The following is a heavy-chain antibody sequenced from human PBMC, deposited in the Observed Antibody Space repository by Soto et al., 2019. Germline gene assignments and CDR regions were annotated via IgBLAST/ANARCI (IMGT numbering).Heavy chain of an antibody. J-gene: IGHJ4*02. D-gene: IGHD6-13*01. CDR1: GFTFSSYG. V-gene: IGHV3-30*18. Sequence: QVQLVESGGGVVQPGRSLRLSCEASGFTFSSYGMHWVRQAPGKGLEWVAVISYDGSNKYYADSVKGRFTISRDNSKNTLYLQMNSLRAEDTAVYYCAKDKARSSWYGVDYWGQGTLVTVSS. CDR3: AKDKARSSWYGVDY. CDR2: ISYDGSNK.